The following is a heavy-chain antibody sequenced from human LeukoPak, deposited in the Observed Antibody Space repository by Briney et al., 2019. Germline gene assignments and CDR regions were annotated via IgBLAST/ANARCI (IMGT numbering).Heavy chain of an antibody. V-gene: IGHV3-23*01. J-gene: IGHJ4*02. CDR1: GFTFSSYA. D-gene: IGHD2-2*01. Sequence: GGSLRLSCAASGFTFSSYAMSWVRQAPGKGLEWVSAISGSGGSTYYADSVKGRFTISRDNSKNTLCLQMNSLRAEDTAVYYCAKDHQPYQLPTHFDYWGQGTLVTVSS. CDR3: AKDHQPYQLPTHFDY. CDR2: ISGSGGST.